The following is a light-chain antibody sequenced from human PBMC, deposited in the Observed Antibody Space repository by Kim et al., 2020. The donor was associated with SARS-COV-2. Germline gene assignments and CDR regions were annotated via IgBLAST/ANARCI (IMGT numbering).Light chain of an antibody. CDR1: ILAKKY. CDR2: KGS. V-gene: IGLV3-27*01. CDR3: YSAADNNRV. Sequence: SYELTQPSSVSVSPGQTARITCSGDILAKKYARWFQQKPGQAPVLVIYKGSERPSGIPERFSGSSSGTTVTLTIRGAQVEDEADYYCYSAADNNRVFGGGTQLTVL. J-gene: IGLJ3*02.